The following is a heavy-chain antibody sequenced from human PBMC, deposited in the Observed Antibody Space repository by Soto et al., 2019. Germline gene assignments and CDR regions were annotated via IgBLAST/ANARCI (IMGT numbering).Heavy chain of an antibody. CDR2: ISGSGGNS. CDR3: AKRPRALLTFDY. D-gene: IGHD1-26*01. V-gene: IGHV3-23*04. Sequence: EVQLVDSGGGLVQPGGSLRLSCAASGFIFSNYVMSWVRQAPGKGLEWVSSISGSGGNSNYADSVKDRFTISRDNSKNTLDLQLNSLRAEVRAIDSRAKRPRALLTFDYLGQGTMVTVSS. CDR1: GFIFSNYV. J-gene: IGHJ4*02.